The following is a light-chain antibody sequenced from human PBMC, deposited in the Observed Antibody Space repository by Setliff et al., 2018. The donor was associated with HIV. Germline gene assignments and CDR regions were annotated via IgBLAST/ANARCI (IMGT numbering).Light chain of an antibody. V-gene: IGLV2-14*03. CDR1: SSDVGGYNY. CDR2: DVS. Sequence: QSVLTQPASVSGSPGQSITISCTGTSSDVGGYNYVSWYQQHPGKAPKLMIYDVSYRPSGVSNRFSGSKSGNTAYLTISGLQAEDEADYHCSSYTTSSTPHVVFGGGTKVTV. CDR3: SSYTTSSTPHVV. J-gene: IGLJ2*01.